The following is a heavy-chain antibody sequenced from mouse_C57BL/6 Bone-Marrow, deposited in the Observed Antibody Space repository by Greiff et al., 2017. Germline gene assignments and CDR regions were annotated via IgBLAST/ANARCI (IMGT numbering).Heavy chain of an antibody. J-gene: IGHJ2*01. Sequence: QVQLKESGPELVKPGASVKISCKASGYTFTDYYINWVKQRPGQGLEWIGWIFPGSGSTYYNEKFKGKATLTVDKSSSTAYMLLSSLTSEDSAVYFCAREAITTVDFDYWGQGTTLTVSS. CDR3: AREAITTVDFDY. CDR2: IFPGSGST. D-gene: IGHD1-1*01. V-gene: IGHV1-75*01. CDR1: GYTFTDYY.